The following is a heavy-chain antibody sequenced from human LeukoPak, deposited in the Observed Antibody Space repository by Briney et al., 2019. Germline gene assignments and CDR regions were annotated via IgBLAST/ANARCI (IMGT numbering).Heavy chain of an antibody. CDR3: ARRPPGAPFDY. J-gene: IGHJ4*02. CDR2: IYYSGST. Sequence: SQTLSLTCTVSGGSISSGDYYWSWIRQPPGKGLEWIGSIYYSGSTYYNPSLKSRVTISVDTSKNQFSLKLSSVTAADTAVYYCARRPPGAPFDYWGQGTLVTVSS. CDR1: GGSISSGDYY. V-gene: IGHV4-39*01. D-gene: IGHD4/OR15-4a*01.